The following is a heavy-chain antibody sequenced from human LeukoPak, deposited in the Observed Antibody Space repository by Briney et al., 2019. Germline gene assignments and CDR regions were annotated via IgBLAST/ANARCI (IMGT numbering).Heavy chain of an antibody. CDR3: ARGTGALVTHFDY. Sequence: GGSLRLSCAASGFTFSSYWMSWVRQAPGKGLEWVANIKYDEIEKYHVDSVKGRFTISRDNTKNSLYLQMNSLRVEDTAVYYCARGTGALVTHFDYWGQGTLVTVSS. J-gene: IGHJ4*02. D-gene: IGHD5-18*01. CDR1: GFTFSSYW. CDR2: IKYDEIEK. V-gene: IGHV3-7*03.